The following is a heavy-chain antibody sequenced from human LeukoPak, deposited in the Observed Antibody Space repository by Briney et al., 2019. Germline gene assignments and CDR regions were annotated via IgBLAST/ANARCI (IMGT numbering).Heavy chain of an antibody. D-gene: IGHD2-2*03. CDR1: GFTFSNHA. Sequence: GGSLRLSCVTSGFTFSNHAMHWVRQGPAKGREWVAVISDDGTSKFYADSVKGRFTIFRDNSKNTLFLQINSLRPEDTAMYYCARVDDLDAFDIWGQGTLVTVSS. J-gene: IGHJ3*02. CDR2: ISDDGTSK. V-gene: IGHV3-30*04. CDR3: ARVDDLDAFDI.